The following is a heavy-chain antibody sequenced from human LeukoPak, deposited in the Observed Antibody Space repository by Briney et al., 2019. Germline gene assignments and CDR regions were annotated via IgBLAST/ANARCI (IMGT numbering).Heavy chain of an antibody. D-gene: IGHD4-17*01. CDR3: ARLDYGFYFDY. V-gene: IGHV4-59*01. J-gene: IGHJ4*02. CDR2: IYYSGST. CDR1: GGSFSGSY. Sequence: SETLSLTCAVYGGSFSGSYWIWIRQPPGKGLEWIGYIYYSGSTNYNPSLKSRVTISVDTSKNQFSLKLSSVTAADTAVYYCARLDYGFYFDYWGQGTLVTVSS.